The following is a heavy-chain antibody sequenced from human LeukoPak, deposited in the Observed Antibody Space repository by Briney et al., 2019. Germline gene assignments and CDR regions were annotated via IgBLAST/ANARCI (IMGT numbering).Heavy chain of an antibody. CDR1: GFTFSSYA. D-gene: IGHD1-26*01. Sequence: GGSLRLSCAASGFTFSSYAMSWVRQAPGKGLEWVSEVSASGGSTYYADSVKGRFTISRDNSKNTLYLQMNSLRAEDTAVYYCAKWSGSREALDYWGQGTLVTVSS. CDR2: VSASGGST. J-gene: IGHJ4*02. V-gene: IGHV3-23*01. CDR3: AKWSGSREALDY.